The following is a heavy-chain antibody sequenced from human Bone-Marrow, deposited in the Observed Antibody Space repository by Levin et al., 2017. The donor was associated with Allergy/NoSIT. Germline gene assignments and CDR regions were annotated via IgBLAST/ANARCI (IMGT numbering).Heavy chain of an antibody. V-gene: IGHV3-30*04. CDR2: ISKDGHNY. CDR1: GFTFSYYA. D-gene: IGHD5-12*01. CDR3: ARDEGHSGYDYGMDV. Sequence: GGSLRLSCAASGFTFSYYAMHWVRQAPGKGLEWVALISKDGHNYRYKDSVKGRFTVSRDNSKQTLYLQMTSLRADDTGIYYCARDEGHSGYDYGMDVWGQGTTVTVSS. J-gene: IGHJ6*02.